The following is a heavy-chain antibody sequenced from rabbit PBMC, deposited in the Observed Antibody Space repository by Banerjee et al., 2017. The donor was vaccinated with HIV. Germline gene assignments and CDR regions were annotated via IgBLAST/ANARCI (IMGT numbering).Heavy chain of an antibody. D-gene: IGHD6-1*01. CDR2: IYAGSSGST. J-gene: IGHJ4*01. CDR3: VRGGWHSDGWPFNL. CDR1: GFSFSSSYW. V-gene: IGHV1S45*01. Sequence: EESGGDLVKPEGSLTLTCTASGFSFSSSYWICWVRQAPGKGLEWIACIYAGSSGSTYYASWAKGRFTISKTSSTTVTLQMTSLTAADTATYFCVRGGWHSDGWPFNLWGPGTLVTVS.